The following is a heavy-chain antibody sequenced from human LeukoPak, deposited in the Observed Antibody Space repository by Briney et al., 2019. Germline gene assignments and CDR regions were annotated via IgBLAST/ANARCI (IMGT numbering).Heavy chain of an antibody. J-gene: IGHJ4*02. CDR3: AKDLGGSATTV. CDR2: ISWSGDRM. Sequence: GRSLRLSCAASGFTFEDHVMHWVRHAPGKGLEWVSSISWSGDRMGYADAVKGRFTISRDNAKNSLSLQMNSLRVEDTALYYCAKDLGGSATTVWGQGTLVTVSS. V-gene: IGHV3-9*01. CDR1: GFTFEDHV. D-gene: IGHD2-2*01.